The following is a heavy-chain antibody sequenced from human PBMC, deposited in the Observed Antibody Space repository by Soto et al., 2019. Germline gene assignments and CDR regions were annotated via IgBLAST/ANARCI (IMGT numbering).Heavy chain of an antibody. CDR2: ISGSGGST. J-gene: IGHJ3*02. V-gene: IGHV3-23*01. CDR3: AKDERGYSYGYDAFDI. Sequence: GGSLRLSCAASGFTFSSYAMSWVRQAPGKGLEWVSAISGSGGSTYYADSVKGRFTISRDNSKNTLYLQMNSLRAEDTAVYYCAKDERGYSYGYDAFDIWGQGTMVTVSS. D-gene: IGHD5-18*01. CDR1: GFTFSSYA.